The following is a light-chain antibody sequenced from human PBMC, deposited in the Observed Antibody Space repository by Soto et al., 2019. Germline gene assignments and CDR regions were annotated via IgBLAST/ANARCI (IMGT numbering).Light chain of an antibody. V-gene: IGKV3D-20*01. J-gene: IGKJ4*01. CDR2: DAS. CDR3: QPDDSTLPLS. CDR1: QSVTSSY. Sequence: MVLTQSPATLSLSPGDRATLTCGASQSVTSSYLAWYQQKPGLAPRLIIYDASTRATGIPDRFSGYGSGTSFTLAISRLVPEDFVVSYGQPDDSTLPLSFGGGTKVE.